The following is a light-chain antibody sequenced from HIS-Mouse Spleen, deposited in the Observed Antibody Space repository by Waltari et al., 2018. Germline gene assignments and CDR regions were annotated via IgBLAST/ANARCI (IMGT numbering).Light chain of an antibody. J-gene: IGLJ2*01. CDR2: DVS. Sequence: QSALTQPASVSGSPGQSITISCTGTSSDVGGYNYVSWYPQHPGKAPKLMIYDVSNRPSGVANRCSGSKSGNTASLTISGLQAEDEADYYCSSYTSSSFNVVFGGGTKLTVL. CDR3: SSYTSSSFNVV. V-gene: IGLV2-14*03. CDR1: SSDVGGYNY.